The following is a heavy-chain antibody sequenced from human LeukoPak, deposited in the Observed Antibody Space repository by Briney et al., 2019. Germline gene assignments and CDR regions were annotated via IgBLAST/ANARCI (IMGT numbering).Heavy chain of an antibody. CDR1: GGTFSSHA. V-gene: IGHV1-69*06. Sequence: SVKVSCKASGGTFSSHAISWVRQAPGQGLEWMGGIIPIIGTANCAQKFQGRVTISADKSTSTAYMELSSLRSEDTAVYYCARRGYGCDYWGQGTLVTVSS. J-gene: IGHJ4*02. D-gene: IGHD5-12*01. CDR2: IIPIIGTA. CDR3: ARRGYGCDY.